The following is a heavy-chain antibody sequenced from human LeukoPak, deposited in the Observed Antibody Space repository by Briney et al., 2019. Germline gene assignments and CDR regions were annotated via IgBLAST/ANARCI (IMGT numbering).Heavy chain of an antibody. Sequence: SETLSLTCAVSGYSISRGYYWGWIRQPPGKGLEWIGSIYHSGSAYYNPSLKSRVTISVDTSKNQFSLKLSSVTAADTAVYYCARVSGYSYGYGDYPEGWFDPWGQGTLVTVSS. CDR3: ARVSGYSYGYGDYPEGWFDP. D-gene: IGHD5-18*01. J-gene: IGHJ5*02. V-gene: IGHV4-38-2*01. CDR2: IYHSGSA. CDR1: GYSISRGYY.